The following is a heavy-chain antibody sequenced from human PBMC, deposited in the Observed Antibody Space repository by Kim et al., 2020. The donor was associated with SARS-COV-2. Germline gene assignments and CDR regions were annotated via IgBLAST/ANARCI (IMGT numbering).Heavy chain of an antibody. V-gene: IGHV4-31*02. D-gene: IGHD4-17*01. CDR3: ARDYSTVTTYYYGMDV. J-gene: IGHJ6*02. Sequence: SLKSRVTISVDTSKNQFSLKLSSVTAADTAVYYCARDYSTVTTYYYGMDVWGQGTTVTVSS.